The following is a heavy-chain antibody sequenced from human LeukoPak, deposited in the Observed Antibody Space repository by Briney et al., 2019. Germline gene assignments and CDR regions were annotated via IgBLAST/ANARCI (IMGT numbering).Heavy chain of an antibody. CDR2: IYYSGNT. D-gene: IGHD5-24*01. CDR1: GGSISSHY. J-gene: IGHJ4*02. Sequence: SETLSLTCTVSGGSISSHYWSWIRQPPGKGLEWIGYIYYSGNTNYNPSLKSRVTMSVDTSKAQFSLKLSSVTAADTAVYYCASGRDGYNFAYWGQGTLVTVSS. CDR3: ASGRDGYNFAY. V-gene: IGHV4-59*11.